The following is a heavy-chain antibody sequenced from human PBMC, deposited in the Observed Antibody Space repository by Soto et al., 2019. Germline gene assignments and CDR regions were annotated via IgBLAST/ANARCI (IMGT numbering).Heavy chain of an antibody. CDR1: GDSISSYY. CDR2: LYYGRSA. Sequence: QVQLQESGPGLVKPSETLSLTCAVSGDSISSYYCMWIRQPPGKGLESIGYLYYGRSANYHPSLKSLVTLSVDTSTNQCYMTLSSMTAADTAVYYCALRSMAVVPEYWGQGTLVTVSS. CDR3: ALRSMAVVPEY. D-gene: IGHD3-22*01. V-gene: IGHV4-59*01. J-gene: IGHJ4*02.